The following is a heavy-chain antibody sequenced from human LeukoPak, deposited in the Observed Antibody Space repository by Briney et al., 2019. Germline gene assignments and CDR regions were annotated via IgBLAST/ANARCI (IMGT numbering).Heavy chain of an antibody. V-gene: IGHV1-18*01. CDR1: GYTFTSYG. Sequence: ASVKVSCKASGYTFTSYGICWVRQAPGQGLEWMGWISAYNGNTNYAQKLQGRVTMTTDTSTSTAYMELRSLRSDDTAVYYCARDRTEIKYYGSGSYYNDWGQGTLVTVSS. CDR3: ARDRTEIKYYGSGSYYND. D-gene: IGHD3-10*01. CDR2: ISAYNGNT. J-gene: IGHJ4*02.